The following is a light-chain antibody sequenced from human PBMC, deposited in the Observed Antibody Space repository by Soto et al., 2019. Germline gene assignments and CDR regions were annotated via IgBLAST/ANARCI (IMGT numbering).Light chain of an antibody. V-gene: IGLV2-23*01. CDR3: CSYAGSSTDVV. CDR1: SSDVGSYNL. CDR2: EGS. Sequence: QSVLTQPASVSGSPGQSITISCTGTSSDVGSYNLVSWYQQHPGKAPKLMIYEGSKRPSGVSNRFSGSKSGNTASVTISGLQAEDEADYYCCSYAGSSTDVVLGGGTKVTVL. J-gene: IGLJ2*01.